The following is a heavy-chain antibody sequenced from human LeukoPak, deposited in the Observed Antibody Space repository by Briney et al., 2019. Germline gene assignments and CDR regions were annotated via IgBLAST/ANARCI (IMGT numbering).Heavy chain of an antibody. CDR3: ARASEWLRDYYYYGMDV. D-gene: IGHD6-19*01. V-gene: IGHV3-7*04. CDR1: GFTFSSYW. Sequence: PGGSLRLSCAASGFTFSSYWMSWVRQAPGKGLEWVANIKQDGSEKYYVDSVKGRFTISRDNAKNSLYLQMNSLRAEDTAVYYCARASEWLRDYYYYGMDVWGQGTTVTVSS. CDR2: IKQDGSEK. J-gene: IGHJ6*02.